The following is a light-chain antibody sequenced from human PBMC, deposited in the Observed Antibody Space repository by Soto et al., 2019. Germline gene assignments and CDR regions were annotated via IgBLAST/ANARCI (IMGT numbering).Light chain of an antibody. CDR1: QSITNY. Sequence: DIQMTQSPSSLSLSVGDRVTITCRASQSITNYLNWYQQKPGKAPKLLVYAASSLQSGVPSRFSVNGSGTDFTLTISSLQPEDFASYYCQQSYSYPYTFGQGTKLEIK. CDR3: QQSYSYPYT. J-gene: IGKJ2*01. CDR2: AAS. V-gene: IGKV1-39*01.